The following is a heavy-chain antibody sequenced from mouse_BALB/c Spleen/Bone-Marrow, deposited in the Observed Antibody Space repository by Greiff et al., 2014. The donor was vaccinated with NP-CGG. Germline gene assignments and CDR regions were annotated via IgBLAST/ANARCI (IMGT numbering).Heavy chain of an antibody. CDR2: IDPETGGT. CDR1: GYTFSDYE. V-gene: IGHV1-15*01. Sequence: QVQLKQSGAELVRPGASVTLSCKASGYTFSDYEMHWVKPTPVHGLEWIGAIDPETGGTAYNQKFKGKATLTADKSSSTAYMELRSLTSEDSAVYYCRAYYRYDGYAMDYWGQGTSVTVSS. CDR3: RAYYRYDGYAMDY. J-gene: IGHJ4*01. D-gene: IGHD2-14*01.